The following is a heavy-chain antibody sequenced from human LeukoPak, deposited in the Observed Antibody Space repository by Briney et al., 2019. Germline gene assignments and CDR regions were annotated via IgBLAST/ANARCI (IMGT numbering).Heavy chain of an antibody. Sequence: PSETLSLTCAVYGGSFSGYYWSWIRQPPGKGLEWIGEINHSGSTNYNPSFKSRVTISVDTSKNQFSLKLSSVTAADTAVYYCARIAVAGYFDYWGQGTLVTVSS. J-gene: IGHJ4*02. CDR1: GGSFSGYY. CDR2: INHSGST. V-gene: IGHV4-34*01. CDR3: ARIAVAGYFDY. D-gene: IGHD6-19*01.